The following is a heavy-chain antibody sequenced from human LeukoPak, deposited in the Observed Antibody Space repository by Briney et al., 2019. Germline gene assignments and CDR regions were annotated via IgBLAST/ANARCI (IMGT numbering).Heavy chain of an antibody. V-gene: IGHV3-66*01. CDR2: IYSGGST. CDR3: ARDAEHYYGSGSYYPDY. J-gene: IGHJ4*02. D-gene: IGHD3-10*01. Sequence: GGSLRLSCAASGFTVSSKYMSWVRQAPGKGLEWVSVIYSGGSTYYADSVKGRFTISRDNAKNSLYLQMNSLRAEDTAVYYCARDAEHYYGSGSYYPDYWGQGTLVTVSS. CDR1: GFTVSSKY.